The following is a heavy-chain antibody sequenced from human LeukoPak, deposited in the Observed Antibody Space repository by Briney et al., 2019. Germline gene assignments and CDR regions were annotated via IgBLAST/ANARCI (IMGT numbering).Heavy chain of an antibody. J-gene: IGHJ4*02. Sequence: SETLSLTCAVSGGSISSSKWWSWVRQPPGKGLEWIGEIYHSGSTNYNPSLKCRVTISVDKSKNQFSLKLSSVTAADTAVYYCATVSAFFYDSGSYYTFDYWGQGTLVTVSS. CDR3: ATVSAFFYDSGSYYTFDY. CDR2: IYHSGST. CDR1: GGSISSSKW. V-gene: IGHV4-4*02. D-gene: IGHD3-10*01.